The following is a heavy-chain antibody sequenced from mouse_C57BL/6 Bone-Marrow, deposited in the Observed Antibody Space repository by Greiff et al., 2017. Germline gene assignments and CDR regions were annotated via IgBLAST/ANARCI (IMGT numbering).Heavy chain of an antibody. D-gene: IGHD2-5*01. CDR2: IDPENGDT. V-gene: IGHV14-4*01. J-gene: IGHJ3*01. CDR1: GFNIKDDY. Sequence: EVQLQQSGAELVRPGASVKLSCTASGFNIKDDYMHWVKQRSEQGLEWIGWIDPENGDTEYASKFQGKATITADKSSNTAYLQLSSLTSEDTAVXNCTAWSNYRCAYWGQGTLVTVSA. CDR3: TAWSNYRCAY.